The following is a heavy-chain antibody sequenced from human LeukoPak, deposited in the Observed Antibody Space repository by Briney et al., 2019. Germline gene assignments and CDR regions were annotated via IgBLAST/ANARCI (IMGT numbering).Heavy chain of an antibody. CDR1: GFAFGSHW. D-gene: IGHD4-17*01. CDR3: ARDALRAGAFDL. CDR2: INPDATRT. Sequence: GGSLRLSCAASGFAFGSHWMHWVRHVPGKGLVWVSRINPDATRTTYADSVQGRFTISRDNAKNTLFLQMTTLGAEATAVYYCARDALRAGAFDLWGQGTMVTVSS. J-gene: IGHJ3*01. V-gene: IGHV3-74*01.